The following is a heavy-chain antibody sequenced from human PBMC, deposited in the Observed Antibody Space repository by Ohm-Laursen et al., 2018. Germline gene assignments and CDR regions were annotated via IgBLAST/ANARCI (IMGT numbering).Heavy chain of an antibody. D-gene: IGHD7-27*01. CDR3: ARALGGYPISYYYGMDV. V-gene: IGHV4-59*01. CDR2: IYYSGST. CDR1: GGSISSYY. J-gene: IGHJ6*02. Sequence: TLSLTCTVSGGSISSYYWNWIRQPPGKGLEWIGYIYYSGSTNYNPSLKSRVTISVDTSKNQFSLKLSSVTAADTAVYYCARALGGYPISYYYGMDVWGQGTTVTVSS.